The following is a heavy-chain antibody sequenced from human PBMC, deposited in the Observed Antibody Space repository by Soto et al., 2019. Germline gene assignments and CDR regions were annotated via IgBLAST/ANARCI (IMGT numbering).Heavy chain of an antibody. D-gene: IGHD2-2*01. V-gene: IGHV1-18*01. Sequence: QVQLVQSGAEVKKPGASVKVSCKASGYTFTSYGISWVRQAPGQGLEWMGWISAYNGNTNYAQKLQGRVTMTTDTSXSXXYMELRSLRSDDTAVYYCAREGGNGSSTSFNWFDPWGQGTLVTVSS. J-gene: IGHJ5*02. CDR3: AREGGNGSSTSFNWFDP. CDR1: GYTFTSYG. CDR2: ISAYNGNT.